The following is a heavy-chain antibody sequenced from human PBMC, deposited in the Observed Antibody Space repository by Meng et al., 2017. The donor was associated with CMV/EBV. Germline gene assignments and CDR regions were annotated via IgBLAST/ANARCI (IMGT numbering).Heavy chain of an antibody. CDR3: ARMPRDGYNYIDY. Sequence: VALGHCGAEVKKPGSAGKVSCKASGGTLSSYAISWVRQAPGQGLEWMGGIIPIFGTANYAQKFQGRVTITADESTSTAYMELSSLRSEDTAVYYCARMPRDGYNYIDYWGQGTLVTVSS. D-gene: IGHD5-24*01. CDR1: GGTLSSYA. CDR2: IIPIFGTA. J-gene: IGHJ4*02. V-gene: IGHV1-69*01.